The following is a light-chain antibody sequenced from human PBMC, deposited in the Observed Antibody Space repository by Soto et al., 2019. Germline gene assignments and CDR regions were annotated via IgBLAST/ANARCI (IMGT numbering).Light chain of an antibody. CDR1: SSDFGGPKY. CDR3: GPYTTSTTRV. Sequence: QSALTQPSPLSWSPGQSITISCTGLSSDFGGPKYVSWYQHHPGKALKLIIYDVDNRPSGVSTRFSGSKSGNTASLTISGLQAEDEADYYCGPYTTSTTRVFGTGTKVTVL. CDR2: DVD. J-gene: IGLJ1*01. V-gene: IGLV2-14*03.